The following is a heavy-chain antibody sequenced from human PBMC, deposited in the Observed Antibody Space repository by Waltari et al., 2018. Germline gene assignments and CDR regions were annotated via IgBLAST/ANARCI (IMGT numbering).Heavy chain of an antibody. CDR1: GGSFSGYY. CDR3: ARRPRGYCSSTSCKGYWFDP. D-gene: IGHD2-2*03. J-gene: IGHJ5*02. Sequence: QVQLQQWGAGLLKPSETLSLTCAVYGGSFSGYYWSWIRQPPGKGLEWIGEINQSGRTNYNPSLKSRVTITVDTSKNQFSRKLSSVTAADTAVYYCARRPRGYCSSTSCKGYWFDPWGQGTLVTVSS. V-gene: IGHV4-34*01. CDR2: INQSGRT.